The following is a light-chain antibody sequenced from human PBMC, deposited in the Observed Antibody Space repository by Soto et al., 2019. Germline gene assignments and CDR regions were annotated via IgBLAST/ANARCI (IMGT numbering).Light chain of an antibody. V-gene: IGKV3-20*01. Sequence: EIVLTQSPCTLSLSPGERATLSWWASQSVSNNYLAWYQQKPGQAPRLLIYGASNRATGIPDRFSGSGSGTDFTLTISRLEPEDFAVYYCQQYGSSGTFGQGTKVDIK. J-gene: IGKJ1*01. CDR2: GAS. CDR3: QQYGSSGT. CDR1: QSVSNNY.